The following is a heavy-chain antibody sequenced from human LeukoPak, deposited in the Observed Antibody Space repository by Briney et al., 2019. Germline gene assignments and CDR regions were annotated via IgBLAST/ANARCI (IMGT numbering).Heavy chain of an antibody. CDR2: IKSDGST. J-gene: IGHJ1*01. Sequence: GGSLRLSCAASGFTFSTYWMHWVRQAPGKGLVWVSRIKSDGSTNYADSVKGRFTISGDNAKNTVSLQMNSLRAEDTGVYYCARAPSEIGGYYPEYFRHWGQGTLVTVSS. D-gene: IGHD3-22*01. CDR1: GFTFSTYW. V-gene: IGHV3-74*01. CDR3: ARAPSEIGGYYPEYFRH.